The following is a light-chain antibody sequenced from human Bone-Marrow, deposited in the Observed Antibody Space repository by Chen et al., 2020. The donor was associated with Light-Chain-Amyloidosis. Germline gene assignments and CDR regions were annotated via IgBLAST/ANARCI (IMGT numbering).Light chain of an antibody. CDR1: DLPTKY. V-gene: IGLV3-25*03. CDR3: QSADSSGTYEVI. Sequence: SYELTQPPSVSVSPGQTARITCSGDDLPTKYAYWYQQKPGQAPVLVIHRDTERREGIAERFSGSSSGTTATLTISGVQAEDEADYHCQSADSSGTYEVIFGGGTKLTVL. J-gene: IGLJ2*01. CDR2: RDT.